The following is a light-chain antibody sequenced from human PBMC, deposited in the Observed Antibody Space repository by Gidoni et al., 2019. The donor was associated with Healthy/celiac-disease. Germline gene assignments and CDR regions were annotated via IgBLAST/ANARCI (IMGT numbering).Light chain of an antibody. CDR2: DVS. CDR1: SRDVGGYNY. V-gene: IGLV2-14*03. J-gene: IGLJ2*01. CDR3: SSYTSSSTVV. Sequence: QSALTQPASVSGSPGQSITISCTGTSRDVGGYNYVSCYQQHPGKAPKLMIDDVSNRPSGVSNRFSGSKSGNTASLTISGLQAEDEADYYCSSYTSSSTVVFGGGTKLTVL.